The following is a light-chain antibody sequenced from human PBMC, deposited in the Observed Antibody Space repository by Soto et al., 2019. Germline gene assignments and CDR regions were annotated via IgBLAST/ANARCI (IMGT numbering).Light chain of an antibody. V-gene: IGKV4-1*01. CDR1: QSVLYSSNNKNY. Sequence: DIVMTQSPDSLAVSLGERATINCKSSQSVLYSSNNKNYLAWYQQKPGQPPKLLISWASTREFGVPDRFSGSGSGTDFTLTISSLQAEDVAVYYCQQYHSTPKTFGQGTKVEIK. J-gene: IGKJ1*01. CDR3: QQYHSTPKT. CDR2: WAS.